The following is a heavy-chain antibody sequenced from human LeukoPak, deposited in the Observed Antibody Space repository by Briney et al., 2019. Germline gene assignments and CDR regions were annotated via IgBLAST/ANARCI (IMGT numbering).Heavy chain of an antibody. V-gene: IGHV4-59*01. CDR3: ARAPLITIFAPDAFDI. Sequence: PSETLSLTCTVSGGSISSYYWSWIRQPPGKGLEWIGYIYYSGSPNYNPSLKSRVTISVDTSKNQFSLKLSSVTAADTAVYYCARAPLITIFAPDAFDIWGQGTMVTVSS. J-gene: IGHJ3*02. D-gene: IGHD3-3*01. CDR1: GGSISSYY. CDR2: IYYSGSP.